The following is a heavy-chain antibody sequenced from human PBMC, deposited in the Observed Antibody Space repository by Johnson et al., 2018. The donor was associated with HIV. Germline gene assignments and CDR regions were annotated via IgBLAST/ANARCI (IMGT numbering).Heavy chain of an antibody. CDR2: IWYDGSNK. J-gene: IGHJ3*02. D-gene: IGHD6-13*01. V-gene: IGHV3-30*04. Sequence: QMQLVESGGGVVQPGRSLRLSCAASGFTFSSYAMHWVRQAPGKGLEWVAVIWYDGSNKYYADSVKGRFTISRDNSKNTLYLQMNSLRAEDTAVYYCARSPRAAEGAFDIWGQGTMVTVSS. CDR3: ARSPRAAEGAFDI. CDR1: GFTFSSYA.